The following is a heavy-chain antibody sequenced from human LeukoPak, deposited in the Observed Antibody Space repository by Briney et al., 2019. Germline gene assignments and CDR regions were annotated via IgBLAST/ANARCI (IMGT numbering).Heavy chain of an antibody. CDR2: IYDSGST. J-gene: IGHJ4*02. CDR3: ARDIGNHFGGLDHYYYDY. D-gene: IGHD2-15*01. V-gene: IGHV4-59*12. CDR1: GGSISSYY. Sequence: PSETLSLTCTVSGGSISSYYWSWIRQPPGKGLEWIGYIYDSGSTNYNPSLKSRVTISVDTSKNQFSLKLSSVTAADAAVYYCARDIGNHFGGLDHYYYDYWGPGTLVTVSS.